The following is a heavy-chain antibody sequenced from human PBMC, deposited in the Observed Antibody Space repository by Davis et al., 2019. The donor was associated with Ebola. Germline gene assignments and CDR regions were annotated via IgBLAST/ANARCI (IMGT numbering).Heavy chain of an antibody. CDR1: RLSVSDNY. V-gene: IGHV3-53*01. CDR3: ARDLVGGRFSYGTKYYYGMDL. J-gene: IGHJ6*02. D-gene: IGHD5-18*01. CDR2: LYRDGSA. Sequence: GESLKISCAASRLSVSDNYMSWVRQAPGGGLEWVAVLYRDGSAYYADSLQGRFTITRDNDKNVVYLEMNSLRVEDTAVYYGARDLVGGRFSYGTKYYYGMDLWGQGTAVSVSS.